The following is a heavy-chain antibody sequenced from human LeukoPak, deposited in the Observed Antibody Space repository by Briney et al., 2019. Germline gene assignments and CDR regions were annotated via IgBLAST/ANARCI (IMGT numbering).Heavy chain of an antibody. V-gene: IGHV1-2*02. Sequence: ASVKVSCKASGYTFTDYYMHWVRQAPGQGLEWMGWINPNSGGTNYALKFQGRVTMTRDTSISTVYMEVSRLTSDDTAVYFCARKKGDYWGQGTLVTLST. CDR1: GYTFTDYY. CDR2: INPNSGGT. J-gene: IGHJ4*02. CDR3: ARKKGDY.